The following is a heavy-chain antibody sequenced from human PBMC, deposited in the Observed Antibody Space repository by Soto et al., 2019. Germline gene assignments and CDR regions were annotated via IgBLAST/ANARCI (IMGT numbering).Heavy chain of an antibody. J-gene: IGHJ3*02. CDR2: ISSSGSTI. Sequence: GGSLRLSCAASGFTFSSYEMNWVRQAPGKGLEWVSYISSSGSTIYYADSVKGRFTISRDNAKNSLYLQMYSLRAEDTAVYYCARNYDFWSGYYKGAFDIWGQGTMVTVSS. D-gene: IGHD3-3*01. V-gene: IGHV3-48*03. CDR3: ARNYDFWSGYYKGAFDI. CDR1: GFTFSSYE.